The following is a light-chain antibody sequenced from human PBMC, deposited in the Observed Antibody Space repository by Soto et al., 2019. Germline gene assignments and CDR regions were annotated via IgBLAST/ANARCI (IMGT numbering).Light chain of an antibody. J-gene: IGLJ2*01. CDR1: SSNIGANYD. V-gene: IGLV1-40*01. CDR3: QSYDSSLSGAV. Sequence: QAVVTQPPSVSGAPGQRVTISCTGSSSNIGANYDVHWYQQLPGTAPKLLIYGNTNRPSGVPDRFSGSKSGTSASLAITGLQAEDEADYYCQSYDSSLSGAVFGGGTKLTLL. CDR2: GNT.